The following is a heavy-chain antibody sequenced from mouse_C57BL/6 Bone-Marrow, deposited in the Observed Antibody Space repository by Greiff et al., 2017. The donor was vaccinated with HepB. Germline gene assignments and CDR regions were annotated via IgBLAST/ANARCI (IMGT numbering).Heavy chain of an antibody. CDR1: GYTFTSYW. CDR3: APKVFNFGDFDY. D-gene: IGHD1-3*01. CDR2: IHPSDSDT. V-gene: IGHV1-74*01. Sequence: QVQLQQPGAELVKPGASVKVSCKASGYTFTSYWMHWVKQRPGQGLEWIGRIHPSDSDTNYNQKFKGKATLTVDKSSSTAYMQLSSLTSEDAAVYYCAPKVFNFGDFDYGGQGTTLTVSA. J-gene: IGHJ2*01.